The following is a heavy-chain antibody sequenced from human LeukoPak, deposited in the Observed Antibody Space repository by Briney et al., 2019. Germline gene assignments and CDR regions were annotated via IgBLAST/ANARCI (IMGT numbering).Heavy chain of an antibody. CDR2: IIPIFGTA. D-gene: IGHD6-19*01. CDR3: ASEMAVAGSVEINYMDV. CDR1: GGTFCSYA. J-gene: IGHJ6*03. V-gene: IGHV1-69*13. Sequence: SVKVSCKASGGTFCSYAISWVRQAPGQGLEWMGGIIPIFGTANYAQKFQGRVTITADESTSTAYMELSSLRSEDTAVYYCASEMAVAGSVEINYMDVWGKGTTVTVSS.